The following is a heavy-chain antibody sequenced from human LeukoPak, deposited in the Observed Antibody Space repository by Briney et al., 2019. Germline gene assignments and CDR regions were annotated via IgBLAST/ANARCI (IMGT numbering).Heavy chain of an antibody. J-gene: IGHJ4*02. Sequence: GGSLRLSCAASGFTFSSYWMHWVRQAPGKGLVWVSRINTDGSSTSYADSVKGRFTISRDNAKNTLYLQMNSLRAEDTAVYYCAKVGGDYDFWSGYYYYFDYWGQGTLVTVSS. CDR2: INTDGSST. D-gene: IGHD3-3*01. CDR1: GFTFSSYW. V-gene: IGHV3-74*01. CDR3: AKVGGDYDFWSGYYYYFDY.